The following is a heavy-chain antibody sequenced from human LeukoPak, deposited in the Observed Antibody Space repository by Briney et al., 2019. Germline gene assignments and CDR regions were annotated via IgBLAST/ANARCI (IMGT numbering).Heavy chain of an antibody. V-gene: IGHV3-48*03. CDR1: GFTFSTYE. J-gene: IGHJ4*02. Sequence: PGGSLRLSCAASGFTFSTYEMNWARQAPGKGLEWVSYISSSGSTIYYADSVKGRFTISRDNSKNTLYLQMNSLRAEDTAVYYCAKTRTNYFDYWGQGTLVTVSS. CDR3: AKTRTNYFDY. D-gene: IGHD1-1*01. CDR2: ISSSGSTI.